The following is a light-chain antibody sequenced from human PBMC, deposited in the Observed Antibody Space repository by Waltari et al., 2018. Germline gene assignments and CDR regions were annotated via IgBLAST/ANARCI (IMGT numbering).Light chain of an antibody. Sequence: SCRASQSVSRTLAWYQQRPGQAPRLLIYGASSRATGIPDRFSGDGSGTDFSLTISRLEPEDFAVYYCQHYVRLPATFGQGTKVEIK. J-gene: IGKJ1*01. V-gene: IGKV3-20*01. CDR3: QHYVRLPAT. CDR2: GAS. CDR1: QSVSRT.